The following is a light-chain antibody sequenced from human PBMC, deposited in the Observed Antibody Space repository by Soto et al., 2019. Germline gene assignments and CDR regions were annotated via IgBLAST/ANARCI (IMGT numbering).Light chain of an antibody. CDR1: SSNIGAGYD. CDR3: QSSDNTLSTYVV. Sequence: QPVLTQPPSVSGAPGQRVTISCTGSSSNIGAGYDVHWYQQLPGTAPKLLIYGNNNRPSGVPDRFSASKSGTSASLAITGLQADDEADYYCQSSDNTLSTYVVFGGGTKLTVL. V-gene: IGLV1-40*01. CDR2: GNN. J-gene: IGLJ2*01.